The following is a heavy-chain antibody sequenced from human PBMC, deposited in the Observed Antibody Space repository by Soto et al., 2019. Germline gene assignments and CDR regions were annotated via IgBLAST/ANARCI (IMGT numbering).Heavy chain of an antibody. D-gene: IGHD1-1*01. J-gene: IGHJ4*02. CDR2: IYYSGST. V-gene: IGHV4-59*08. CDR1: GGSISSYY. Sequence: QVQLQESGPGLVKPSETLSLTCTVSGGSISSYYWSWIRQPPGKGLEWTGYIYYSGSTNYNPSLQSRVPISVDTSNNRVSRKLSSVTAAGTAVYYCARRYGYSFDYWGQGTLVTVSS. CDR3: ARRYGYSFDY.